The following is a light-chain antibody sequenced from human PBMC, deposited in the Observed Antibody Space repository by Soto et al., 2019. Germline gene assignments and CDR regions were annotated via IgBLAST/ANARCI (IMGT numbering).Light chain of an antibody. CDR2: AAS. Sequence: DIQMTQSPSSLSASVGDRVTITCRPSQGISNSLAWYQQKPGKVPKLLIHAASTLQSGVPSRFSGSGSGTDFTLTISSLQPEDVATYYCQKYNSAPLFGGGTKVDI. V-gene: IGKV1-27*01. J-gene: IGKJ4*01. CDR3: QKYNSAPL. CDR1: QGISNS.